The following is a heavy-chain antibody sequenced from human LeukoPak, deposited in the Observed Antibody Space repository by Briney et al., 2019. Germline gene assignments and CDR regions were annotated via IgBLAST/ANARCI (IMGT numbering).Heavy chain of an antibody. CDR3: ARSDYDILTGYRFYYYYMDV. D-gene: IGHD3-9*01. Sequence: ASVKVSCKASGGTFSSYAISWVRQAPGQGFEWMGGIIPIFGTANYAQKFQGRVTITADESTSTAYMELSSLRSEDTAVYYCARSDYDILTGYRFYYYYMDVWGKGTRSPSP. J-gene: IGHJ6*03. V-gene: IGHV1-69*13. CDR1: GGTFSSYA. CDR2: IIPIFGTA.